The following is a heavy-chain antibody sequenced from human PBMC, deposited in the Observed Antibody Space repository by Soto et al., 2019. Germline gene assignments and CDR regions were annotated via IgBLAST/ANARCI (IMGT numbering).Heavy chain of an antibody. CDR3: ARHGGGSPYYYGMDV. V-gene: IGHV5-51*01. J-gene: IGHJ6*01. Sequence: HGGALKICFQGSGYSFTSYWIGWVRQIPGKGLEWMGSIYPGDSDTRYSPSFQGQVTISADKSISTAYLQWSSLKASDTAMYYCARHGGGSPYYYGMDVWGQGTTVTVSS. CDR1: GYSFTSYW. D-gene: IGHD3-16*01. CDR2: IYPGDSDT.